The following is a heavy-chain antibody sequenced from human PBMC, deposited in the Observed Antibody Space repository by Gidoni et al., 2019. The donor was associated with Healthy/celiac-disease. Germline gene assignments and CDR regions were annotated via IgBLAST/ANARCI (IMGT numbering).Heavy chain of an antibody. CDR1: AFTFSNAW. CDR3: TTASVVVVAATLLDP. CDR2: IKSRTDGGTT. Sequence: EVQLVESGGGLIKPGGSFRLSCAASAFTFSNAWMSSVVQAPGKGLLWVGWVRQGPGKGLEWVGRIKSRTDGGTTDYAAPVKGRFTISRDDSKNTLYLQMNSQKTEDTAVYYCTTASVVVVAATLLDPWGQGTLVTVSS. J-gene: IGHJ5*02. D-gene: IGHD2-15*01. V-gene: IGHV3-15*01.